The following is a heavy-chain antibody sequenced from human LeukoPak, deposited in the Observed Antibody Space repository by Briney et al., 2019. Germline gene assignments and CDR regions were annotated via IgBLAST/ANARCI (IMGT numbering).Heavy chain of an antibody. CDR1: GYTFTGYY. CDR2: MNPNSGNT. D-gene: IGHD3-10*01. CDR3: ARAGITMVRGVLGHAVDP. V-gene: IGHV1-8*02. Sequence: GASVKVSCKASGYTFTGYYMHWVRQAPGQGLEWMGWMNPNSGNTGYAQKFQGRVTMTRNTSISTAYMELSSLRSEDTAVYYCARAGITMVRGVLGHAVDPWGQGTLVTVSS. J-gene: IGHJ5*02.